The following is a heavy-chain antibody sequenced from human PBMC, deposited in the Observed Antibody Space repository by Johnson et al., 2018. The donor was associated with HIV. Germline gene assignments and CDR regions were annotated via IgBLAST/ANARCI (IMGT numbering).Heavy chain of an antibody. CDR1: GFTFSDYY. V-gene: IGHV3-11*04. J-gene: IGHJ3*02. CDR2: ISSSGSTI. CDR3: ASLYYNFWSGYSSSGWSHAFDI. Sequence: QVQLVESGGGLVKPGGSLRLSCAASGFTFSDYYMSWIRQAPGKGLEWVSYISSSGSTIYYADSVKGRFTISRDNAKNSLYLQMNSLRAEDTAVYYFASLYYNFWSGYSSSGWSHAFDIWGQGTMVTVSS. D-gene: IGHD3-3*01.